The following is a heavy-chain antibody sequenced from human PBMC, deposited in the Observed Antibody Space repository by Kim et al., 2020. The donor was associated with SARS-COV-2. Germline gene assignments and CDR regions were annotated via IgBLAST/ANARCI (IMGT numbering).Heavy chain of an antibody. D-gene: IGHD6-6*01. CDR3: ARFEYSSSVCAFDI. J-gene: IGHJ3*02. Sequence: SETLSLTCAVSGGSISSSNWWSWVRQPPGKGLEWIGEIYHSGSTNYNPSLKSRVTISVDKSKNQFSLKLSSVTAADTAVYYCARFEYSSSVCAFDIWGQGTMVTVSS. V-gene: IGHV4-4*02. CDR2: IYHSGST. CDR1: GGSISSSNW.